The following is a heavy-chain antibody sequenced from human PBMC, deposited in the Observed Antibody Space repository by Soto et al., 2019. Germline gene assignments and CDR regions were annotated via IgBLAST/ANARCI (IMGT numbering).Heavy chain of an antibody. Sequence: ASVKVSCKTSGYSFITNAMHWVRQAPGQRLEWLGWIKPGTGTTKYSQKFQGRVNITRDTSASTAYLELSTLGSEDTAVYYCARDGTSYYDFWSGSSTYYYYYGMDVWGQGTTVTVSS. CDR1: GYSFITNA. J-gene: IGHJ6*02. CDR2: IKPGTGTT. CDR3: ARDGTSYYDFWSGSSTYYYYYGMDV. V-gene: IGHV1-3*01. D-gene: IGHD3-3*01.